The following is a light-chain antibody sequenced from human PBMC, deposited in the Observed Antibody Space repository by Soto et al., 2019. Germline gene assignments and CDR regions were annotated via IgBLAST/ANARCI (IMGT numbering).Light chain of an antibody. CDR2: GVS. J-gene: IGKJ1*01. CDR3: QQYGSSGT. CDR1: QSVSSN. V-gene: IGKV3-20*01. Sequence: IVMTQSPATLSVSQGERATLPCRASQSVSSNLAWYQQTPGQAPRLLISGVSNRATGIPDRFSGSGSGTDFTLTISRLEPEDFAVYYCQQYGSSGTFGQGAKVDI.